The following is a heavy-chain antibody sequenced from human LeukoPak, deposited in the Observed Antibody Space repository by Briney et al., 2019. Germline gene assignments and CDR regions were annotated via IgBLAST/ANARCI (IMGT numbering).Heavy chain of an antibody. CDR3: ARYAYYDSSGYVDY. CDR2: MNPNSGNT. J-gene: IGHJ4*02. Sequence: ASVKVSCKASGYTFTSYDINWVRQATGQGLEWMGWMNPNSGNTAYAQKFQGRVTITRNTSISTAYMELSSLRSEDTAVYYCARYAYYDSSGYVDYWGQGTLVTVSS. CDR1: GYTFTSYD. V-gene: IGHV1-8*03. D-gene: IGHD3-22*01.